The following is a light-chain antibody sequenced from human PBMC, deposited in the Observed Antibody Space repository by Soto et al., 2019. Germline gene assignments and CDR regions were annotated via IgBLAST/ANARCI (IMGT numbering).Light chain of an antibody. V-gene: IGKV3-20*01. CDR3: QQYAGSPRT. CDR1: QSVSSR. Sequence: EIVLTQSPGTLSLSPGARAPLSCRASQSVSSRLAWYQQRPGQAPRLLIYGASSRTAGIPDRFSGSGSGTDFTLTISRLEPEDFAVYFCQQYAGSPRTFGQGTKVDI. CDR2: GAS. J-gene: IGKJ1*01.